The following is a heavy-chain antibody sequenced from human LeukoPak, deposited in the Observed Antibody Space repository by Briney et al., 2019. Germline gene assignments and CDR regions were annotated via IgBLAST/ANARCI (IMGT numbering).Heavy chain of an antibody. V-gene: IGHV3-21*01. D-gene: IGHD2-2*01. J-gene: IGHJ6*03. CDR2: ISSSSSYI. CDR1: GFTFSHYS. Sequence: GGSLRLSCAASGFTFSHYSMNWVRQAPGKGLEWVSSISSSSSYIYYADSVKGRFTVSRNNAKNSLYLQMDSLRAEDTAVYYCASSTWLPQYCSSTSCYDYYYYYMDVWGKGTTVTVSS. CDR3: ASSTWLPQYCSSTSCYDYYYYYMDV.